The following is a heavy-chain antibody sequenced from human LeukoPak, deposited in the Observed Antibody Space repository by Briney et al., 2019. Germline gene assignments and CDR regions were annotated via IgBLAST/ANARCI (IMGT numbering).Heavy chain of an antibody. D-gene: IGHD6-19*01. CDR2: ISSSSTYI. Sequence: GGSLRLSCAASGINVSSNYMTWIRQAPGKGLEWVSSISSSSTYIYYADSVKGRFTISRDNAHNSLYLQMDSLRAEDTAVYYCARTVGSIYSSGWYDYWGQGTLVSVSS. CDR3: ARTVGSIYSSGWYDY. V-gene: IGHV3-21*01. CDR1: GINVSSNY. J-gene: IGHJ4*02.